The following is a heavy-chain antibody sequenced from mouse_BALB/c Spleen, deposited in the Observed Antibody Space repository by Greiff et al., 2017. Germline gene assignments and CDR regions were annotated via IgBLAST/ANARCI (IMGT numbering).Heavy chain of an antibody. Sequence: EVKVVESGGGLVQPGGSRKLSCAASGFTFSSFGMHWVRQAPEKGLEWVAYISSGSSTIYYADTVKGRFTISRDNPKNTLFLQMTSLRSEDTAMYYWARRELCNYFDYRGQGTPLTVPP. CDR2: ISSGSSTI. CDR3: ARRELCNYFDY. J-gene: IGHJ2*01. V-gene: IGHV5-17*02. CDR1: GFTFSSFG.